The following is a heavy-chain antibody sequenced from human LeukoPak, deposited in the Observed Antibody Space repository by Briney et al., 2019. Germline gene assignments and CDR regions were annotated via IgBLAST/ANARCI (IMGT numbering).Heavy chain of an antibody. V-gene: IGHV3-23*01. CDR1: GFIFNNYD. Sequence: GGSLRLSFVVYGFIFNNYDMSWVRQAPGKGLEWVTAISGSGGSTYYADSVKGRFTISRDNSKNTLYLQMNSLRVEDTAIYYCAKVTVTMAATGDYWGQGTLVTVSS. J-gene: IGHJ4*02. CDR2: ISGSGGST. D-gene: IGHD2-15*01. CDR3: AKVTVTMAATGDY.